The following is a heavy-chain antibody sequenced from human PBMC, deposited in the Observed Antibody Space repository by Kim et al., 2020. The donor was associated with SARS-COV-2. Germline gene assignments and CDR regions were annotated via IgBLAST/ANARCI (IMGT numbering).Heavy chain of an antibody. Sequence: SETLSLTCAVYTGSFSGYYWNWIRQSPEKGLEWIGEIDHSGRANHNPSLKSRVTMSVDASKNQFSLKLTSVTAVDAAVYFCARRPAGIDLWGQGTPVIVSS. V-gene: IGHV4-34*01. CDR2: IDHSGRA. CDR3: ARRPAGIDL. CDR1: TGSFSGYY. J-gene: IGHJ4*02.